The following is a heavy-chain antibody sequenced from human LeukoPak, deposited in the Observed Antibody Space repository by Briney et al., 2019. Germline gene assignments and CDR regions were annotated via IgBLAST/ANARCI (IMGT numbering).Heavy chain of an antibody. V-gene: IGHV1-2*02. Sequence: GASVKASCKASGYTFTGYYMHWVRQAPGQGLEWMGWINPNSGGTNYAQKFQGRVTMTRDTSISTAYMELSRLRSDDTAVYYCARLRDSSSWYYYYGMDVWGQGTTVTVSS. CDR2: INPNSGGT. J-gene: IGHJ6*02. CDR1: GYTFTGYY. D-gene: IGHD6-13*01. CDR3: ARLRDSSSWYYYYGMDV.